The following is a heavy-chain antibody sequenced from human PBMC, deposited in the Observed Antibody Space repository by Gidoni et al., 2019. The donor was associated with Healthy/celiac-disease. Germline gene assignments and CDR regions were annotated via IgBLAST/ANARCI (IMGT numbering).Heavy chain of an antibody. CDR3: ARDNRMVRGVIFHGMDV. D-gene: IGHD3-10*01. V-gene: IGHV4-59*01. Sequence: QVQLQESGPGLVKPSETLSLTCTVSGGSISSYYWSWIRQPPGKGLEWIGYIYYSGSTNYNPSLKSRVTISVDTSKNQFSLKLSSVTAADTAVYYCARDNRMVRGVIFHGMDVWGQGTTVTVSS. CDR2: IYYSGST. CDR1: GGSISSYY. J-gene: IGHJ6*02.